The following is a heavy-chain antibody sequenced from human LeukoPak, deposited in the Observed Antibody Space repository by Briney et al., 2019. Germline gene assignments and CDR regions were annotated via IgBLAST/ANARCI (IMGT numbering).Heavy chain of an antibody. CDR3: AKDSFSSR. J-gene: IGHJ4*02. Sequence: GSLRLSCAASGFTFCSDSLTWVRQAPGEGLEWVSTISGSGVSTFYADPVKGRFTISRDNSKNTLYLHMNSLSAEDTAIYYCAKDSFSSRWGQGTLVTVSS. D-gene: IGHD2-2*01. V-gene: IGHV3-23*01. CDR2: ISGSGVST. CDR1: GFTFCSDS.